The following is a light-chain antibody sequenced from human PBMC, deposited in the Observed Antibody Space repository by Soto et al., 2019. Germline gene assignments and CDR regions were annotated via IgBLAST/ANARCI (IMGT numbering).Light chain of an antibody. Sequence: QSALTQPRSVSGSPGLSVTMSCTGTSSDVGGYNYVSWYQQHPGKAPKLMIYDVSQRPSGVPNRFSGSKSDNTASLIISGLQAEDEADYYCCSYAGTYTWVFGGGTKLTVL. CDR1: SSDVGGYNY. CDR3: CSYAGTYTWV. V-gene: IGLV2-11*01. J-gene: IGLJ3*02. CDR2: DVS.